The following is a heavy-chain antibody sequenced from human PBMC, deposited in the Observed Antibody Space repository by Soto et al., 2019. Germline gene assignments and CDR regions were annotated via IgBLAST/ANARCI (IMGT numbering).Heavy chain of an antibody. Sequence: QMQLVQSGPEVKKPGTSVKVSCKASGFTFTSSAVQWVRQARGQRLEWIGWIVVGSGNTNYAQKFQERVTITRDMSTSTAYMVLSSLRSEDTAVYYCAALGDFWSGSYGMDVWGQGTTVTVSS. CDR2: IVVGSGNT. V-gene: IGHV1-58*01. D-gene: IGHD3-3*01. J-gene: IGHJ6*02. CDR1: GFTFTSSA. CDR3: AALGDFWSGSYGMDV.